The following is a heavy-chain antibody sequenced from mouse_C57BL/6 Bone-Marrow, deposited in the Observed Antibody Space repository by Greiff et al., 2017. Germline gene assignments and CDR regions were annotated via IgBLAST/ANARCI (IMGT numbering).Heavy chain of an antibody. V-gene: IGHV5-16*01. J-gene: IGHJ2*01. CDR1: GFTFSDYY. CDR3: ARARPYDDYYDY. CDR2: INYDGSST. Sequence: EVKLVESEGGLVQPGSSMKLSCTASGFTFSDYYMAWVRQVPEKGLEWVANINYDGSSTYYLDSLKSRFIISRDNAKNILYLQMSSLKSEDTATYYCARARPYDDYYDYWGQGTTLTVSS. D-gene: IGHD2-12*01.